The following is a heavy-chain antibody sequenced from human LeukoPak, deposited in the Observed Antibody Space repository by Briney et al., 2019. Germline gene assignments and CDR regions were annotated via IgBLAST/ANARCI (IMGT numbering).Heavy chain of an antibody. CDR1: GYTFTGYY. J-gene: IGHJ4*02. CDR2: INPNSGGT. CDR3: ARGIAAAGVHNSL. D-gene: IGHD6-13*01. Sequence: ASVKVSCKASGYTFTGYYMHWVRQAPGQGLEWMGWINPNSGGTNYAQKFQGRVTMTRDTSISTAYMELSRLRSDDTAVYYCARGIAAAGVHNSLWGQGTLVTVSS. V-gene: IGHV1-2*02.